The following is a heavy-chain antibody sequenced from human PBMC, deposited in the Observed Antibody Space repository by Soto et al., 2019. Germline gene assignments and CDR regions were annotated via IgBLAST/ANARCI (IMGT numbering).Heavy chain of an antibody. D-gene: IGHD3-22*01. Sequence: ASVKVSCKASGYTFTSYYMHWVRQAPGQGLEWMGIINPSGGSTSYAQKFQGRVTMTRDTSTSTVYMELSSLRSADTAVYYCARDLLRYYDSSGYNYRWFDPWGQGALVTVSS. J-gene: IGHJ5*02. CDR2: INPSGGST. CDR1: GYTFTSYY. CDR3: ARDLLRYYDSSGYNYRWFDP. V-gene: IGHV1-46*01.